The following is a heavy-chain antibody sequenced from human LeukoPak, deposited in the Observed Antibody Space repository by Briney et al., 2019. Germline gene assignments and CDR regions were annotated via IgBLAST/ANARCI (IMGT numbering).Heavy chain of an antibody. V-gene: IGHV5-51*01. Sequence: GESLKISCKGSGYSFTSYWIGWVRQMPGKGLEWMGIIYPGDSDTRYSPSFQGQVTISADKSISTAYLQWSSLKASDTAMYYCARHRISDYDSGVSWCDPWGQGTLGTVSS. CDR1: GYSFTSYW. D-gene: IGHD5-12*01. CDR2: IYPGDSDT. CDR3: ARHRISDYDSGVSWCDP. J-gene: IGHJ5*02.